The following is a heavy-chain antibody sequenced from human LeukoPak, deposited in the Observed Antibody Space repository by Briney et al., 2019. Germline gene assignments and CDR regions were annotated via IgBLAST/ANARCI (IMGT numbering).Heavy chain of an antibody. V-gene: IGHV4-34*01. CDR1: GGSISSYY. D-gene: IGHD6-25*01. Sequence: PSETLSLTCTVSGGSISSYYWSWIRQPPGEGLEWIGEINHSGRTNYNPSLKSRVTISLDTSKNQFSLKVSSVTAADTAIYYCAKDFSSASYTYYYYYMDVWGKGTTVTVSS. CDR2: INHSGRT. CDR3: AKDFSSASYTYYYYYMDV. J-gene: IGHJ6*03.